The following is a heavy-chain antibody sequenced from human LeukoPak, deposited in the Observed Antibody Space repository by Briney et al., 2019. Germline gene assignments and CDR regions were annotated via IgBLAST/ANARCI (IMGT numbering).Heavy chain of an antibody. CDR3: ARHKDYYYSYMDV. V-gene: IGHV4-38-2*02. CDR2: MYHSGST. Sequence: PSETLSLTCTVSGYSISSGHYWGWIRQPPGKGLEWIGSMYHSGSTYYNPPLKSRVTISEDTSKNQFSLKLSSVTAADTAVYYCARHKDYYYSYMDVWGKGTTVTISS. CDR1: GYSISSGHY. J-gene: IGHJ6*03.